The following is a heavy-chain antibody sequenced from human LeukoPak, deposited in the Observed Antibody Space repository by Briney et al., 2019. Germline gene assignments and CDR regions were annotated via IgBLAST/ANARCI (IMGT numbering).Heavy chain of an antibody. Sequence: GGSLRLSCAASGFTFSSHGMHWVRQAPGKGLEWVAFIPYDGSNKYYAHSVKGRFTISRDNSRNTLYLQMNSLRAEDTAIYYCAKQGRDWLRDYYYYMDVWGKGTTVTISS. CDR3: AKQGRDWLRDYYYYMDV. V-gene: IGHV3-30*02. D-gene: IGHD3-9*01. CDR1: GFTFSSHG. CDR2: IPYDGSNK. J-gene: IGHJ6*03.